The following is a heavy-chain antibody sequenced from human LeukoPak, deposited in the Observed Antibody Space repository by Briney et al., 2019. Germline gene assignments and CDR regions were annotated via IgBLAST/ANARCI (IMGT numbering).Heavy chain of an antibody. J-gene: IGHJ4*02. CDR1: GGSISRYY. D-gene: IGHD3-16*01. V-gene: IGHV4-59*01. CDR3: ARVVRGSPYHFDY. Sequence: SETLSLTCTVSGGSISRYYWSWIRQPPGNGLEWIGYIYYSGSTNYNPSLKSRVTISVDTSKNQFSLKLNSVTAADTAVYYCARVVRGSPYHFDYWGQGTLVTVSS. CDR2: IYYSGST.